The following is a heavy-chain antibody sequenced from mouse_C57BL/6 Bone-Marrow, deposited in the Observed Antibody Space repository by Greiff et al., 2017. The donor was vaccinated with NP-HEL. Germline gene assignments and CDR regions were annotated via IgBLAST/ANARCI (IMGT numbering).Heavy chain of an antibody. D-gene: IGHD1-1*01. CDR1: GFTFSDYY. CDR3: ARQTVVARMDY. CDR2: ISNGGGST. J-gene: IGHJ4*01. Sequence: EVHLVESGGGLVQPGGSLKLSCAASGFTFSDYYMYWVRQTPEKRLEWVAYISNGGGSTYYPDTVKGRFTISRDNAKNTLYLQMSRLKSEDTAMYYCARQTVVARMDYWGQGTSVTVSS. V-gene: IGHV5-12*01.